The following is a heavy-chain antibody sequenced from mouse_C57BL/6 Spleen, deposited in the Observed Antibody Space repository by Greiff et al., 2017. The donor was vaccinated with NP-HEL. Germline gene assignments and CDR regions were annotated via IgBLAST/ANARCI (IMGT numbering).Heavy chain of an antibody. CDR1: GFTFSSYT. Sequence: EVKLMESGGGLVKPGGSLKLSCAASGFTFSSYTMSWVRQTPVKRLEWVATISGGGGNTYYPDSVKGRSTISRDNAKNTVYLQMSSLRSEDTALYDCAGHWHYYGSSYGYFDDWGTGTTVTVSA. V-gene: IGHV5-9*01. CDR2: ISGGGGNT. CDR3: AGHWHYYGSSYGYFDD. J-gene: IGHJ1*03. D-gene: IGHD1-1*01.